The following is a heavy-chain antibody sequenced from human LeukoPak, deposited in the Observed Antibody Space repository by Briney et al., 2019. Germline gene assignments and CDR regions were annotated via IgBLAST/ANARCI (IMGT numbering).Heavy chain of an antibody. D-gene: IGHD3-9*01. CDR1: GGSISSYY. CDR3: ARGYDILTGPSANHDY. CDR2: IYYSGST. V-gene: IGHV4-59*12. Sequence: SETLSLTRTVSGGSISSYYSSWVRQPPGKGMEWIGYIYYSGSTNYNPSLKSRVTISVDTSKNQFSLKLSSVPAADTAVYYCARGYDILTGPSANHDYWGQGTLVTVSS. J-gene: IGHJ4*02.